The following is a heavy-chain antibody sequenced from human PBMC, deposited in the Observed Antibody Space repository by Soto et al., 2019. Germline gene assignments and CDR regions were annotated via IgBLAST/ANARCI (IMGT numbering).Heavy chain of an antibody. J-gene: IGHJ6*02. Sequence: SSETLSLTCTVSGGSISRYYWSWIRQPPGKGLEWIGYLYNTGSTIYNPSLKSRVTISVDTSKNQFSLKLNSVTAADTAVYYCARDLWGYCGTDCYPLDVWGQGTTVTVS. CDR1: GGSISRYY. CDR3: ARDLWGYCGTDCYPLDV. D-gene: IGHD2-21*02. CDR2: LYNTGST. V-gene: IGHV4-59*01.